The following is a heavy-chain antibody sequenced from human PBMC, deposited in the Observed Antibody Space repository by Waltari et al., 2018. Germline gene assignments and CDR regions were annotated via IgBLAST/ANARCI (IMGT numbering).Heavy chain of an antibody. D-gene: IGHD5-12*01. CDR3: ARDTLRSGYDYNWFDP. CDR1: GGSISSSSYY. V-gene: IGHV4-39*07. J-gene: IGHJ5*02. CDR2: IYYSGST. Sequence: QLQLQESGPGLVKPSETLSLTCTVSGGSISSSSYYWGWIRQPPGKGLEWIGSIYYSGSTYYNPSLKSRVTISVDTSKNQFSLKLSSVTAADTAVYYCARDTLRSGYDYNWFDPWGQGTLVTVSS.